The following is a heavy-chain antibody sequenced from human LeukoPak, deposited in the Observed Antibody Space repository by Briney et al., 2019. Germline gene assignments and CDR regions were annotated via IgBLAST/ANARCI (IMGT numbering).Heavy chain of an antibody. CDR3: ARALSGSYCYFDY. D-gene: IGHD1-26*01. CDR1: GFTVSSNY. V-gene: IGHV3-66*01. Sequence: GGSLRLSCAASGFTVSSNYMSWVRQAPGKGLEWVSVIYSGGGTYYADSVKGRFTISRDNSKNTLYLQMNSLRAEDTAVYYCARALSGSYCYFDYWGQGTLVTVSS. J-gene: IGHJ4*02. CDR2: IYSGGGT.